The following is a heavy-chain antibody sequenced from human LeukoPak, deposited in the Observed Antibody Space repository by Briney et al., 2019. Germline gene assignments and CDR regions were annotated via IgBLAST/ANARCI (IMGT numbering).Heavy chain of an antibody. CDR3: AKEAARVSDWFDP. CDR2: ISWNSGSI. J-gene: IGHJ5*02. Sequence: GGSLRLSCAASGFTFSSYWMHWVRQAPGKGLEWVSGISWNSGSIGYADSVKGRFTISRDNSKNTLYLQMNSLRAEDTAVYYCAKEAARVSDWFDPWGQGTLVTVSS. D-gene: IGHD5-18*01. V-gene: IGHV3-23*01. CDR1: GFTFSSYW.